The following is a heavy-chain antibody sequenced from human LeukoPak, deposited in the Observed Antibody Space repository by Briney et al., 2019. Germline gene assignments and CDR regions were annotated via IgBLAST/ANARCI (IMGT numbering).Heavy chain of an antibody. CDR1: GFTFSSYS. J-gene: IGHJ4*02. D-gene: IGHD4-11*01. CDR2: ISSSGTTI. Sequence: PGGSLRLSCAASGFTFSSYSMNWVRQAPGKGLEWVSYISSSGTTIAFADSVKGRFTISRDNAKNSLSLQMNSLRAEDTAVYYCARDTYSNSAFDYWGQGTLVTVSS. CDR3: ARDTYSNSAFDY. V-gene: IGHV3-48*01.